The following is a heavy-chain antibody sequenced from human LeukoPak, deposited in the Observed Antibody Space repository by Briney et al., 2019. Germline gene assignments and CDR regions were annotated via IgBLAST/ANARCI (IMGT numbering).Heavy chain of an antibody. CDR3: ATVPRSGYYYFDY. D-gene: IGHD5-12*01. J-gene: IGHJ4*02. CDR1: GFTFRSYA. V-gene: IGHV3-23*01. Sequence: GGSLRLSCAASGFTFRSYAMTWVRQAPWKGLEWVSFISGSGGSTYYADSVKGRFTISKDKSRNTLFLQMNSLRAEDTAVYYCATVPRSGYYYFDYWGQGTLVTVSS. CDR2: ISGSGGST.